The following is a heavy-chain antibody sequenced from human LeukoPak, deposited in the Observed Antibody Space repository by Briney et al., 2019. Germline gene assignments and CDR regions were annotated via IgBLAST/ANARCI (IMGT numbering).Heavy chain of an antibody. CDR3: ARVGGPGIAAAGTDGWIDY. Sequence: SETLSLTCTVSGGPISSNYWSWIRQPAGKGLEWIGRIYASGSTNYNPSLKSRVTMSLDTSKNQFSLKLSSVTAADTAVYYCARVGGPGIAAAGTDGWIDYWGQGTLVTVSS. D-gene: IGHD6-13*01. CDR2: IYASGST. V-gene: IGHV4-4*07. J-gene: IGHJ4*02. CDR1: GGPISSNY.